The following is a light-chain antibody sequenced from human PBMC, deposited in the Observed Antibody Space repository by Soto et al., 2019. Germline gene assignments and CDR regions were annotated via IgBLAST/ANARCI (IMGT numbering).Light chain of an antibody. CDR2: GAS. CDR3: QHYGPPRYT. CDR1: QSVSSNF. V-gene: IGKV3-20*01. J-gene: IGKJ2*01. Sequence: EIVLTQSPGTLSLSPGERATLSCRASQSVSSNFLAWYQQKPGQPPRLLMYGASSRATSIPDRFSGSGCGTDFTLTISRLEPEAFAVYYCQHYGPPRYTFGQGTKLEIK.